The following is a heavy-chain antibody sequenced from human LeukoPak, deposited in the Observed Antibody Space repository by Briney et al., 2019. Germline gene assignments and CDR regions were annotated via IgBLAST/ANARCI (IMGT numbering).Heavy chain of an antibody. Sequence: GGSLRLSCAASGFTSSNYWMHWVRQAPGKGLVWVSRINTDGSYTSYADSVKGRFTISRDSARNTLFLQMNSLRDEDTAVYYCARDLTGAVDYWGQGTLVTVSS. CDR1: GFTSSNYW. V-gene: IGHV3-74*01. J-gene: IGHJ4*02. CDR2: INTDGSYT. D-gene: IGHD4/OR15-4a*01. CDR3: ARDLTGAVDY.